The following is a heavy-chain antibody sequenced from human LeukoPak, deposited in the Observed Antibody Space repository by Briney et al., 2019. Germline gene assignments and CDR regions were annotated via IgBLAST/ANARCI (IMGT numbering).Heavy chain of an antibody. CDR3: ARDLTGDQFFDP. V-gene: IGHV4-31*03. J-gene: IGHJ5*02. Sequence: SETLSLTCNVSGGSISNDGYYWSWIRQHPGKGLEWLGYIYYSGSTYYHPSLKSRVTLSVDTSKSQFSLRLSSVTAADTAVYYCARDLTGDQFFDPWGQGTLVTVSS. CDR1: GGSISNDGYY. D-gene: IGHD7-27*01. CDR2: IYYSGST.